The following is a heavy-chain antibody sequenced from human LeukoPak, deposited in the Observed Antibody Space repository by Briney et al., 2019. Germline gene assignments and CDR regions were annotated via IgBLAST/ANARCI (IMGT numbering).Heavy chain of an antibody. Sequence: PSETLSLTCAVYGGSFSGYYWSWIRQPPGKGLEWIGEINHSGSTNYNPSLKSRVTISVDTSKNQFSLKLSSVTAADTAVYYCARLGTTVTTLHAFDIWGQGTMVTVSS. CDR2: INHSGST. J-gene: IGHJ3*02. V-gene: IGHV4-34*01. CDR1: GGSFSGYY. CDR3: ARLGTTVTTLHAFDI. D-gene: IGHD4-17*01.